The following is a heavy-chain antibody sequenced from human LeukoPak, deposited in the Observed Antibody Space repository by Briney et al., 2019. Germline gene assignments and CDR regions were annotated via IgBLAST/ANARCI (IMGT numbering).Heavy chain of an antibody. Sequence: GSLRLSCAASGFTFSSYWMHWVRQAPGKGLVWLSRINSDGSSTSYADSVKGRFTISRDNAKNTLYLQMNSLRAEDTAVYYCASYDIVVVVAAETDYYGMDVWGQGTTVTVSS. CDR3: ASYDIVVVVAAETDYYGMDV. CDR2: INSDGSST. J-gene: IGHJ6*02. CDR1: GFTFSSYW. D-gene: IGHD2-15*01. V-gene: IGHV3-74*01.